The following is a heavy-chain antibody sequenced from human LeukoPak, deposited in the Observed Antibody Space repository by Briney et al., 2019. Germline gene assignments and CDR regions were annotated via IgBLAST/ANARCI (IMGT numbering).Heavy chain of an antibody. V-gene: IGHV6-1*01. CDR2: TYYRSKWYN. Sequence: SQTLSLTFAISGDSVSSNSAAWNWIRQSPSRGLEWLGRTYYRSKWYNDYAVSLKSRITINPDTSKNQFSRQLNSVTPEDTAVYYCARGGIGYCSSTTCYFDCWGQGTLVTVSS. CDR3: ARGGIGYCSSTTCYFDC. D-gene: IGHD2-2*01. CDR1: GDSVSSNSAA. J-gene: IGHJ4*02.